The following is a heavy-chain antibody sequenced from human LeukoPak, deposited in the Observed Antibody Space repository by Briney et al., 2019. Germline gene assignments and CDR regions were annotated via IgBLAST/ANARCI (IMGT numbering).Heavy chain of an antibody. V-gene: IGHV3-23*01. CDR1: GFTFSTYA. Sequence: GGSLRLSCAASGFTFSTYAMTCVRQAPGKGLEWVSGISSAGGNTYYADSVKGRFTISRDNSKNTVYLQIISLRAEDTAVYHCAKEAGEGWSYFDYWGQGTLVTVSS. CDR2: ISSAGGNT. CDR3: AKEAGEGWSYFDY. J-gene: IGHJ4*02. D-gene: IGHD6-19*01.